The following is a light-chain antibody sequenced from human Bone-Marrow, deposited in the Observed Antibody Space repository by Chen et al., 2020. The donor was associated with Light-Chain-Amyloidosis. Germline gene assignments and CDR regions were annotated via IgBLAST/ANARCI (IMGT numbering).Light chain of an antibody. J-gene: IGLJ2*01. CDR3: QSYDSSLSGYVV. V-gene: IGLV1-40*01. Sequence: QSVLTQPPSVSGAPGQRVTISCTGSKTNIGADNDVYWYQQVPGTAPKLLIYGNRHRPSGVPDRFSGSKSGTSAFLAITGLQAEDEAEYYCQSYDSSLSGYVVFGGGTKLTVL. CDR1: KTNIGADND. CDR2: GNR.